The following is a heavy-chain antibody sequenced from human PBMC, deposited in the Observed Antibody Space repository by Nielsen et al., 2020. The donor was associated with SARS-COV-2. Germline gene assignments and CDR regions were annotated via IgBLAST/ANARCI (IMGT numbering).Heavy chain of an antibody. CDR2: FDPEDGET. CDR1: GYTLTELS. Sequence: ASVKVSCKVSGYTLTELSMHWVRQAPGKGLEWMGGFDPEDGETIYAQKFQGRVTMTEDTSTDTAYMELSSLRSEDTAVYYCATSTMIVVWVDAFDIWGQGTMVTVSS. V-gene: IGHV1-24*01. CDR3: ATSTMIVVWVDAFDI. J-gene: IGHJ3*02. D-gene: IGHD3-22*01.